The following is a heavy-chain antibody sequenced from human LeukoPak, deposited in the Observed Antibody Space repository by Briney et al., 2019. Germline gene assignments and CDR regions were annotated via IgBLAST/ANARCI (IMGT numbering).Heavy chain of an antibody. CDR1: GYTFTGYY. CDR2: INPNSGGT. D-gene: IGHD3-22*01. V-gene: IGHV1-2*02. Sequence: GASVKVSCKASGYTFTGYYMHWVRQAPGQGLEWMGWINPNSGGTNYAQKFQGRVTMTRDTSISTAYMELSRLRSDDTAVYYCARGLDYYDSSGYLDWVDYWGQGTLVTVSS. J-gene: IGHJ4*02. CDR3: ARGLDYYDSSGYLDWVDY.